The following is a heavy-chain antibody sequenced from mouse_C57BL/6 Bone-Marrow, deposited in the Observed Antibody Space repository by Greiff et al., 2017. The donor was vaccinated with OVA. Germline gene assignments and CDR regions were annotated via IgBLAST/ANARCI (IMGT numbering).Heavy chain of an antibody. Sequence: QVQLKQSGPELVKPGASVKLSCKASGYTFTSYDINWVKQRPGQGLEWIGWIYPRDGSTKYNEKFKGKATLTVDTSSSTAYMELHSLTSEDSAVYFCARREIYDYDNAMDYWGQGTSVTVSS. D-gene: IGHD2-4*01. CDR1: GYTFTSYD. V-gene: IGHV1-85*01. CDR2: IYPRDGST. J-gene: IGHJ4*01. CDR3: ARREIYDYDNAMDY.